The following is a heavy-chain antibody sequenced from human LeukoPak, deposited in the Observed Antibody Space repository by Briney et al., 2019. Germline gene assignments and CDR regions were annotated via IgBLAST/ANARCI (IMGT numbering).Heavy chain of an antibody. Sequence: ASVKVSCKASGYTFTSYDINWVRQATGQGLEWMGWMNPNSGNTGYAQKSQGRVTMTRNTSISTAYMELSSLRSEDTAVYYCASTPRDCSSTSCRGYYYYGMDVWGQGTTVTVSS. D-gene: IGHD2-2*01. CDR3: ASTPRDCSSTSCRGYYYYGMDV. CDR1: GYTFTSYD. CDR2: MNPNSGNT. V-gene: IGHV1-8*01. J-gene: IGHJ6*02.